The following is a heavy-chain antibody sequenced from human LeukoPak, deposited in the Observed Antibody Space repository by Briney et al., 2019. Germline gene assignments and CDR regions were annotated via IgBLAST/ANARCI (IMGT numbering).Heavy chain of an antibody. Sequence: SETLSLTCTVSGGSISSYCWSWIRQPPGKGLEWIGYIYYSGSTNYNPSLKSRVTISVDTSKNQFSLKLSSVTAADTAVYYCARLGDCGGDCYSDWFDPWGQGTLVTVSS. J-gene: IGHJ5*02. CDR3: ARLGDCGGDCYSDWFDP. CDR1: GGSISSYC. D-gene: IGHD2-21*02. V-gene: IGHV4-59*08. CDR2: IYYSGST.